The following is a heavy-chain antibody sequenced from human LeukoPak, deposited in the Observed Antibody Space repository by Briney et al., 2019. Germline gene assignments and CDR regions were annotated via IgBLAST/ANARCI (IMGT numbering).Heavy chain of an antibody. V-gene: IGHV3-53*01. J-gene: IGHJ4*02. CDR3: ARDPGRTSTSTVVTPAGYLDS. CDR2: IHTDGNT. D-gene: IGHD4-23*01. CDR1: GYTVSDNY. Sequence: GGSLRLSCAASGYTVSDNYMNWVRQAPGKGLEWVSVIHTDGNTYYADSVKGRFTISRDNSKNTLYLQMNSLRVEDTAVYYCARDPGRTSTSTVVTPAGYLDSCGQGTLVTVSS.